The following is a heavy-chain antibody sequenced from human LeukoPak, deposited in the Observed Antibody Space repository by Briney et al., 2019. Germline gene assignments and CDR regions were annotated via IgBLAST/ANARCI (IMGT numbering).Heavy chain of an antibody. D-gene: IGHD3-10*01. V-gene: IGHV3-21*01. CDR3: ARDSTAYYSNY. Sequence: GGSLRLSRAASGFTFSSYSMNWVRQAPGKGLEWVSSISSSSSYIYYADSVKGRFTISRDNAKNSLYLQMNSLRAEDTAVYYCARDSTAYYSNYWGQGTLVTVSS. CDR2: ISSSSSYI. J-gene: IGHJ4*02. CDR1: GFTFSSYS.